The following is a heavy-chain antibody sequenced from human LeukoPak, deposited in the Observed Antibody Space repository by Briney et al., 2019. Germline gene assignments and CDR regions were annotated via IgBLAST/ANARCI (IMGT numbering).Heavy chain of an antibody. CDR1: GFTFRHYS. V-gene: IGHV3-21*01. D-gene: IGHD2-2*01. Sequence: GGSLRLSCAASGFTFRHYSMIWVRQAPGKGLEWVSSISSSSSSSYIYYADSVKGRFTISRDNAKNSLYLQMNSLRAEDTAVYYCARKYCSSTSCYYTEDYYYMDVWGKGTTVTVSS. J-gene: IGHJ6*03. CDR2: ISSSSSSSYI. CDR3: ARKYCSSTSCYYTEDYYYMDV.